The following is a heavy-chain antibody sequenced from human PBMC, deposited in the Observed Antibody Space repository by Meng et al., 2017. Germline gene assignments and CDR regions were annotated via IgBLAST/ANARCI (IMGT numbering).Heavy chain of an antibody. CDR3: ARESRDGYNSY. J-gene: IGHJ4*02. Sequence: GESLKISCAASGFTFSNAWMSWVRQAPGKGLEWVGRIKSKTDGGTTDYAAPVKGRFTISRDDSKNTLYLQMNSLRAEDTAVYYCARESRDGYNSYWGQGTLVTVSS. CDR2: IKSKTDGGTT. CDR1: GFTFSNAW. D-gene: IGHD5-24*01. V-gene: IGHV3-15*01.